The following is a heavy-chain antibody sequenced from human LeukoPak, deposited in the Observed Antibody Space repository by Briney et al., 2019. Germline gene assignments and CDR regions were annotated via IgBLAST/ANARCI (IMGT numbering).Heavy chain of an antibody. J-gene: IGHJ4*02. V-gene: IGHV3-30*03. CDR3: ARAPSFSGIGSSALFDY. CDR2: ISYDGSNK. Sequence: PGGSLRLSCAASGFTFSSYGMHWVRQAPGKGLEWVAVISYDGSNKYYADSVKGRFTISRDNSKNTLYLQMNSLRAEDTAVYYCARAPSFSGIGSSALFDYWGQGTLVTVSS. CDR1: GFTFSSYG. D-gene: IGHD2-15*01.